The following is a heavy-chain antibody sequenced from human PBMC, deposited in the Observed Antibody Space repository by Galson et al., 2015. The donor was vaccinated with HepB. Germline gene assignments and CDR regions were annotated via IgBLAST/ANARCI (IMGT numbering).Heavy chain of an antibody. CDR1: GFTFTSYA. CDR3: AKAPGSTWNFDY. Sequence: SLRLSCAASGFTFTSYAMNWVRQAPGKGLEWVSSIGGSGASTYYADSVRGRFTISRDNSKNTTYLQMNSLRAEDTAVYYCAKAPGSTWNFDYWGQGTLVAVSS. V-gene: IGHV3-23*01. CDR2: IGGSGAST. J-gene: IGHJ4*02. D-gene: IGHD6-13*01.